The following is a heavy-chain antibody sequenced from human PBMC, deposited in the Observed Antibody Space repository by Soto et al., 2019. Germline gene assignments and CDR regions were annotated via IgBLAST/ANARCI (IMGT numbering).Heavy chain of an antibody. D-gene: IGHD6-19*01. J-gene: IGHJ4*02. CDR2: INYSGRT. V-gene: IGHV4-34*01. Sequence: SETLSLTCAVHGGSFSDYYWSWIRQPPGKGLEWIGEINYSGRTNYNPSLKSRVTISVDTSKNQFSLKLTSVTAADTAVYYCASPGWYKIDSWGQGILVTVS. CDR3: ASPGWYKIDS. CDR1: GGSFSDYY.